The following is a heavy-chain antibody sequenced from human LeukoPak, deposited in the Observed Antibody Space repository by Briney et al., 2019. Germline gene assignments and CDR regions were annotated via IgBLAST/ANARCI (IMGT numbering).Heavy chain of an antibody. V-gene: IGHV3-30-3*01. Sequence: GGSLRLSCAASGFTFSSHSMHWVRQAPGKGLEWVALISYDGGNKYYADSVKGRFTISRDNSKNTLYLQMNSLRAEDTAVYYCARDGPYYYDSSGSDYWGQGTLVTVSS. CDR2: ISYDGGNK. D-gene: IGHD3-22*01. CDR1: GFTFSSHS. CDR3: ARDGPYYYDSSGSDY. J-gene: IGHJ4*02.